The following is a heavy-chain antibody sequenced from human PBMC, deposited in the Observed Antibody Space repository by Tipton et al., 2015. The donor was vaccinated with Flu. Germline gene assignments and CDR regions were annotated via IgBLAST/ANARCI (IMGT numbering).Heavy chain of an antibody. CDR2: IYHTGTT. CDR1: GDSITSDNF. J-gene: IGHJ4*02. D-gene: IGHD2-8*02. V-gene: IGHV4-4*02. CDR3: VRGGDGTGPSNSIIGPFDF. Sequence: TLSLTCAVSGDSITSDNFWSWVRQPPGKGLEWIGEIYHTGTTNYNPSLKSRVTISIDNSKNQFSLKLPFVAAADTAVYYCVRGGDGTGPSNSIIGPFDFWGQGKLVTVSS.